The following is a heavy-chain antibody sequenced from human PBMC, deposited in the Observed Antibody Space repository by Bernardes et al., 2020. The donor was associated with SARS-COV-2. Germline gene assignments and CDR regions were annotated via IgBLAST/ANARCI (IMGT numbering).Heavy chain of an antibody. J-gene: IGHJ4*02. D-gene: IGHD7-27*01. CDR3: ANDAGVDVFFDY. CDR1: GFAFTDFG. Sequence: GSLRLSCVASGFAFTDFGMTWVRQAPGKGLEWVSTINTDGENTHYADSVKGRFTISRDNSKKMLYLQMNSLRAEDTAVYYCANDAGVDVFFDYWGQGTLVTVSA. V-gene: IGHV3-23*01. CDR2: INTDGENT.